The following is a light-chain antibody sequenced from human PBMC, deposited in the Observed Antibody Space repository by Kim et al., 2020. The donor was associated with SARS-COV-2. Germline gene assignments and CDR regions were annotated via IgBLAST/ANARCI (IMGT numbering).Light chain of an antibody. Sequence: DIQMTQSPSSLSASVGDRVTITCRASRTISNYLNWYHQKPGEAPKVLIYEASTLQSEVPSRFSASGSGTDFALKISSLQPEDSGIYYCQQTYSTLPFTFGQGTKVDIK. CDR3: QQTYSTLPFT. CDR2: EAS. V-gene: IGKV1-39*01. CDR1: RTISNY. J-gene: IGKJ1*01.